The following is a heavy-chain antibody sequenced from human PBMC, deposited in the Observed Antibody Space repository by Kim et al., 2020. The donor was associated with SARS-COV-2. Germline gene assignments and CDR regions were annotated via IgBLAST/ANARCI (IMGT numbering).Heavy chain of an antibody. J-gene: IGHJ4*02. CDR1: GFTFSSYA. D-gene: IGHD2-2*01. Sequence: GGSLRLSCAASGFTFSSYAMSWVRQAPGKGLEWVSAISGSGGSTYYADSVKGRFTISRDNSKNTLYLQLNSLRAEDTAVYYCAKGPAGHCSSTSCYSDYWGQGTLVTVSS. V-gene: IGHV3-23*01. CDR3: AKGPAGHCSSTSCYSDY. CDR2: ISGSGGST.